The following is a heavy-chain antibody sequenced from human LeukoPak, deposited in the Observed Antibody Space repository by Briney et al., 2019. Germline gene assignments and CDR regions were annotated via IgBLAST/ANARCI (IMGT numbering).Heavy chain of an antibody. CDR2: ILHSGST. J-gene: IGHJ4*02. Sequence: SETLSLTCAVSGGSVSSGNWWSWVRQPPGKGLEWFGEILHSGSTNYNPSLKSRVTMSLDKSKNQFSLKLSSVTAADTAVYYCARDSVRFGELLADYWGQGTLVTVSS. D-gene: IGHD3-10*01. V-gene: IGHV4-4*02. CDR1: GGSVSSGNW. CDR3: ARDSVRFGELLADY.